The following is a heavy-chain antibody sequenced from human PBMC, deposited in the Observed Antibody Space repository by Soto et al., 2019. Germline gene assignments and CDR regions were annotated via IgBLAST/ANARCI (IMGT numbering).Heavy chain of an antibody. CDR2: ISSSSSYI. V-gene: IGHV3-21*06. D-gene: IGHD6-13*01. J-gene: IGHJ5*02. CDR3: ARGDFGSSWPEVWFDP. Sequence: PGGSLRLSCAASGFTFSNYGMNWVRQAPGKGLEWVSSISSSSSYISDADSVKGRFTISRDNAKNSLFLQMSRLSVEDTAVYFCARGDFGSSWPEVWFDPRGQGTLVTVS. CDR1: GFTFSNYG.